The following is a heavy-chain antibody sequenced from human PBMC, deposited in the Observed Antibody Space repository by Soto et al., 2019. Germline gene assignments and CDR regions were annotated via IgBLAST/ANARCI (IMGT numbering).Heavy chain of an antibody. CDR3: ARESEDLTSNFDY. CDR1: GFTFTGYS. J-gene: IGHJ4*02. CDR2: SSSNTNYI. Sequence: GGSLRLSCAASGFTFTGYSMNCVRQTPGKGLESGSSSSSNTNYIYYGDSMKGRFTISRDNAKNSLYLEMNSLRAEDTAVYYCARESEDLTSNFDYWGQGTLVTVSS. V-gene: IGHV3-21*06.